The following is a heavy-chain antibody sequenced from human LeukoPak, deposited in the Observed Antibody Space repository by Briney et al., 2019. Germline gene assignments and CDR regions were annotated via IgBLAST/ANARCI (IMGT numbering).Heavy chain of an antibody. V-gene: IGHV4-34*01. CDR2: INHSGST. D-gene: IGHD6-19*01. CDR1: GGSFSGYY. CDR3: ASRRGIGSGWYADY. Sequence: SETLSLTCAVYGGSFSGYYWSWIRQPPGKGLEWIGEINHSGSTNYNPSLKSRVTISVDTSKNQFSLKLSSVTAAVTAVYYCASRRGIGSGWYADYWGQGTLVTVSS. J-gene: IGHJ4*02.